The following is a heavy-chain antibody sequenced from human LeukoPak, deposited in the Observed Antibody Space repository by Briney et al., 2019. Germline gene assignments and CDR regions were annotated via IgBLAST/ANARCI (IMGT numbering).Heavy chain of an antibody. D-gene: IGHD6-19*01. Sequence: PSETLSLTCTVSGGSISSGGYYWGWIRQPPGKGLEWIGSIYYTGSTYYNPSLKSRVTVSVDTSKNQFSLKLSSVTAADTAVYYCARDRVLAVAGYYYGMDVWGQGTTVTVSS. CDR2: IYYTGST. CDR3: ARDRVLAVAGYYYGMDV. V-gene: IGHV4-39*07. J-gene: IGHJ6*02. CDR1: GGSISSGGYY.